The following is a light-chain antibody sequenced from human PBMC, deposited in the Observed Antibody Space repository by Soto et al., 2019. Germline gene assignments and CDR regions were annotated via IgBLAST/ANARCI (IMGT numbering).Light chain of an antibody. V-gene: IGLV2-14*04. J-gene: IGLJ1*01. CDR1: VVGYNF. Sequence: VVGYNFVSWYQQHPGKAAKFIIYDVIIRPSGVSNRFSGSKSGNTASLTISWLHAEDEADYYCSSYTSGSHXVFG. CDR2: DVI. CDR3: SSYTSGSHXV.